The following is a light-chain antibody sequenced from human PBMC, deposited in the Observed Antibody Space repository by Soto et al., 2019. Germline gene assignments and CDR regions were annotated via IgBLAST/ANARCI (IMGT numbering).Light chain of an antibody. CDR1: SSNIGNDY. J-gene: IGLJ2*01. Sequence: QSVLTQPPSVSAAPGQKVTISCSGSSSNIGNDYVSWYQHLPRAAPRLLIYDNDKRPSGIPDRFSGSKSGNTASLTISGLQAEDEADSYCCSYAGDLALFGGGTKVTGL. CDR2: DND. V-gene: IGLV1-51*01. CDR3: CSYAGDLAL.